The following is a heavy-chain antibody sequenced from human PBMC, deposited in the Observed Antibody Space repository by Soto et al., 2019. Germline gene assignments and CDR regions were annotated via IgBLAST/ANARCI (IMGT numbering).Heavy chain of an antibody. Sequence: QVQLVESGGGVVQPGRSLRLSCAASGFTFSSYGMHWVRQAPGKGLEWVAVISYDGSNKYYADSVKGRFTISRDNSKNTLYLQMNSLRAEDTAVYYCAKDGGGRVRGVISRDYYYGMDVWGQGTTVTVSS. CDR3: AKDGGGRVRGVISRDYYYGMDV. CDR1: GFTFSSYG. V-gene: IGHV3-30*18. D-gene: IGHD3-10*01. J-gene: IGHJ6*02. CDR2: ISYDGSNK.